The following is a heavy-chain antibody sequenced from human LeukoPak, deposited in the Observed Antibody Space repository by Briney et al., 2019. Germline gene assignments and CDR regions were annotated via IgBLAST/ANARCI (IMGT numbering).Heavy chain of an antibody. CDR2: ISSSSSYI. J-gene: IGHJ4*02. Sequence: GGSLRLSCAAPGFTFSSYSMNWVRQAPGKGLEWVSSISSSSSYIYYADSVKGRFTISRDNAKNSLYLQMNSLRAEDTAVYYCARGVAFIAAAGTLSDYWGQGTLVTVSS. D-gene: IGHD6-13*01. CDR3: ARGVAFIAAAGTLSDY. CDR1: GFTFSSYS. V-gene: IGHV3-21*01.